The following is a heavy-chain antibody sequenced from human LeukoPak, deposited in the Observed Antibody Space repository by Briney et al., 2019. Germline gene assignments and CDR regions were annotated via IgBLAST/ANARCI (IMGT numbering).Heavy chain of an antibody. CDR2: IYSGGST. Sequence: GGSLRLSCAASGFTVSSNYMSWVRQAPGKGLEWVSVIYSGGSTYYADSVKGRFTISRDNSKNTLYLQMNSLRAEDTAVYYCARDIVVVVAATGYYFDYWGQGTLVTVSS. D-gene: IGHD2-15*01. CDR3: ARDIVVVVAATGYYFDY. CDR1: GFTVSSNY. V-gene: IGHV3-53*01. J-gene: IGHJ4*02.